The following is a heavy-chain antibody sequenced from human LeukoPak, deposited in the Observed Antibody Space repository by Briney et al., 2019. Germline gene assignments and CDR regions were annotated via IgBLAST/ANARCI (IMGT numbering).Heavy chain of an antibody. D-gene: IGHD6-13*01. CDR3: AKGIRDGHYFDY. CDR1: GGSISSTTYY. J-gene: IGHJ4*02. Sequence: SETLSLTCTVSGGSISSTTYYWGWIRQPPGKGLEWIGTIFYSGSTYYNPSLKSRVTISVDTSENQFSLKLSSVTAADTAVYYCAKGIRDGHYFDYWGQGTLVTVSS. CDR2: IFYSGST. V-gene: IGHV4-39*01.